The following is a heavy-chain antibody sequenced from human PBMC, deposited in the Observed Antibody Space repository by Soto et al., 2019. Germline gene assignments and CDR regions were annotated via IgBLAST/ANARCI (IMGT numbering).Heavy chain of an antibody. D-gene: IGHD1-26*01. V-gene: IGHV5-51*01. J-gene: IGHJ3*02. CDR2: VYPDDSDI. CDR3: AKTLVGGGALDI. Sequence: EVQLVQSGAEVKKPGESLKISCKGSGYSFGNFWIAWVRQMPGKGLEWMGIVYPDDSDIRYSPSFQGQVTISADKSVSTGYLHLSTLRASDPAIYYCAKTLVGGGALDIWGQGTVVTVSS. CDR1: GYSFGNFW.